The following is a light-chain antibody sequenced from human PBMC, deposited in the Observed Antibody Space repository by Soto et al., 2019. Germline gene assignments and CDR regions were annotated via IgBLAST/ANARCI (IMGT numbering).Light chain of an antibody. J-gene: IGKJ2*01. CDR1: QSVSSN. CDR2: GAS. V-gene: IGKV3-15*01. Sequence: EIVMTQSPATLSVSPGERATLSCRASQSVSSNLAWYQQKPGQAPRLLIYGASTRATGIPARFSGSGSGTEFTLTISRLQSEDFAVYFCQQYNNWLMYTFVQRTKLEI. CDR3: QQYNNWLMYT.